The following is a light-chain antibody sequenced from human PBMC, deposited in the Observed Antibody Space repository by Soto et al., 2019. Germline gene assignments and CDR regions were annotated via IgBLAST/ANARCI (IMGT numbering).Light chain of an antibody. J-gene: IGLJ2*01. V-gene: IGLV3-25*03. Sequence: SYELTQPPSVSVSPGQTARITCSGDALPKQYAYWYHQKPGQAPVLVIYKDSDRPSGIPERFSGSSSGTTVTLTISGVQAEDEAGYYCQSADSSGTYVVFGGGTKLTVL. CDR2: KDS. CDR3: QSADSSGTYVV. CDR1: ALPKQY.